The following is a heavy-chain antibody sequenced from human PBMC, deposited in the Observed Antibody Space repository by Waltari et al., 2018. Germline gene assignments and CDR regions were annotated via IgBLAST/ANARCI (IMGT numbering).Heavy chain of an antibody. Sequence: PLVHSGADVKKPGASVKVPCKASEYTFSRYYIQWVRRAPGQGLEWMGRISPNSGDTNYAKKFQGRVTLTRDTSINTDYMELSSLKSDDTAVYYCARDLGSDYGNRDYWGQGTLVTVPS. J-gene: IGHJ4*02. CDR1: EYTFSRYY. CDR2: ISPNSGDT. V-gene: IGHV1-2*06. D-gene: IGHD4-17*01. CDR3: ARDLGSDYGNRDY.